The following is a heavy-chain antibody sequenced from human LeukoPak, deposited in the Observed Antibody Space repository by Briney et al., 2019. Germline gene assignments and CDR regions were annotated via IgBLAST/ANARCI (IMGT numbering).Heavy chain of an antibody. CDR3: AKAPYSSSWNYFDY. J-gene: IGHJ4*02. Sequence: GSLRLSCAASVFTFSSYGMHWVRQAPGKGLEWVAVIWYDGSNKYYADSVKGRFTISRDNSKNTLYLQMNSLRAEDTAVYYCAKAPYSSSWNYFDYWGQGTLVTVSS. CDR2: IWYDGSNK. V-gene: IGHV3-33*06. D-gene: IGHD6-13*01. CDR1: VFTFSSYG.